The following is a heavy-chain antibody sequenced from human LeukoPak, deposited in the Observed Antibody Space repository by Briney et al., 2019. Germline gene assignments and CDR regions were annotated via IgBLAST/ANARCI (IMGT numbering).Heavy chain of an antibody. J-gene: IGHJ4*02. CDR3: AETHGVP. Sequence: VASVKVSCKASGYTITDYYLHWVRQAPGQGLEWMGWIIPNTGGTNYAQKFQDWVTMSSDTSISTAYMELSSLRSDDTAVYYCAETHGVPWGQGTLVTVSS. D-gene: IGHD2-8*01. CDR2: IIPNTGGT. V-gene: IGHV1-2*04. CDR1: GYTITDYY.